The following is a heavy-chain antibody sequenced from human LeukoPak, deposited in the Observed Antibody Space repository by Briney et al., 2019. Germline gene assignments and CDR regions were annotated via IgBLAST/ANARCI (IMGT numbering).Heavy chain of an antibody. CDR1: GFTFSSYW. V-gene: IGHV3-7*01. D-gene: IGHD3-22*01. J-gene: IGHJ4*02. Sequence: GGSLRLSCAASGFTFSSYWMSWVRQAPGKGLEWVANIKQDGSEKYYVDSVKGRFTISRDNAKNSLYLQMNSLRAEDTAVYYCARGPLYYYDSSGYYWSYWGQGTLVTVSS. CDR2: IKQDGSEK. CDR3: ARGPLYYYDSSGYYWSY.